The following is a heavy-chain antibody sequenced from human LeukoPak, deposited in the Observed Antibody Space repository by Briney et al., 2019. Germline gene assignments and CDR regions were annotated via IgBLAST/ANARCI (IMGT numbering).Heavy chain of an antibody. CDR2: ISNSGGST. J-gene: IGHJ4*02. CDR1: GFTFSSYA. CDR3: AKDLRIQLWAYYFDY. V-gene: IGHV3-23*01. Sequence: GGSLRLSCAASGFTFSSYAMTWVRQAPGKGLEWVSTISNSGGSTYYADSVKGRFTISRDNSENTLYLHMNSLRDEDTAVYYCAKDLRIQLWAYYFDYWGQGTLVTVSS. D-gene: IGHD5-18*01.